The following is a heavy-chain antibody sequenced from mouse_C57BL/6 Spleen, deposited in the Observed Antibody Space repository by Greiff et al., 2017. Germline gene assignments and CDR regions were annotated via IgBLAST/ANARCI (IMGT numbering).Heavy chain of an antibody. J-gene: IGHJ4*01. CDR2: ISDGGSYT. CDR3: ARDRVYDNYAMDY. D-gene: IGHD2-12*01. V-gene: IGHV5-4*01. CDR1: GFTFSSYA. Sequence: EVQLVESGGGLVKPGGSLKLSCAASGFTFSSYAMSWVRQTPGKRLEWVATISDGGSYTYYPENVKGRFTISRDNAKNNLYLQMSHLKSEDTAMYYCARDRVYDNYAMDYWGQGTSVTVS.